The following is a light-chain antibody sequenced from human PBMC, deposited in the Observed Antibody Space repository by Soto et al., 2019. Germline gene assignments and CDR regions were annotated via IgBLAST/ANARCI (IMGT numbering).Light chain of an antibody. CDR1: NSNIGRNT. Sequence: QPVLTQPPSASGTPGQRVTISCSGSNSNIGRNTVSWYQQVPGTAPKSLIYSDDQRPSGVPDRISGSRSGTSASLAISGLQSGDEAEYYCAAWDDTLRARVFGGGTKLTVL. CDR2: SDD. CDR3: AAWDDTLRARV. V-gene: IGLV1-44*01. J-gene: IGLJ2*01.